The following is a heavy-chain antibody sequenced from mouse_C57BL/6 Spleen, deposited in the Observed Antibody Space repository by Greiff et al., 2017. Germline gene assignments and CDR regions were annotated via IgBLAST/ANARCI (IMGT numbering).Heavy chain of an antibody. CDR1: GYAFSSSW. J-gene: IGHJ1*03. CDR2: IHPGDGAT. V-gene: IGHV1-82*01. D-gene: IGHD2-10*01. Sequence: QVQLKESGPELVKPGASVKISCKASGYAFSSSWMKWVKQKPGKSLEWIGRIHPGDGATNYNGKFKGKATLTAEKSSSPAYRQLSRLTSEVSAVYFCASLPEYFDVWRTGTTVTVSS. CDR3: ASLPEYFDV.